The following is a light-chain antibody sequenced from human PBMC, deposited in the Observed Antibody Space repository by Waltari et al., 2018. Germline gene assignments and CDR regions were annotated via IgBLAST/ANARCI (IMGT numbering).Light chain of an antibody. CDR2: DVN. V-gene: IGLV2-14*01. J-gene: IGLJ2*01. Sequence: QSALTQPASVSASPGQSFTISCTGTSGDIGGFDFVSWLQHHPGRAPKVLIFDVNHRPSVISDRFSVSNSGNTASLTISWLHAEDDADYYCSSPTTTAVVVFGGGTKVTVL. CDR3: SSPTTTAVVV. CDR1: SGDIGGFDF.